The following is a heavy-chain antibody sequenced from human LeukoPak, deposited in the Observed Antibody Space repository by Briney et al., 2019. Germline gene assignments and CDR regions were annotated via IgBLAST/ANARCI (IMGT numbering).Heavy chain of an antibody. CDR2: IGSRVTTI. Sequence: GGSLRLSCAASGFTFSTYEMNWVRQAPGKGLEWVSYIGSRVTTIYYADPVKGRFTISRDNTKNSLFLQMNSLRAEDTGVYYCATSGDYGISWAFNIWGQGTVVTVSS. D-gene: IGHD4-17*01. CDR1: GFTFSTYE. V-gene: IGHV3-48*03. CDR3: ATSGDYGISWAFNI. J-gene: IGHJ3*02.